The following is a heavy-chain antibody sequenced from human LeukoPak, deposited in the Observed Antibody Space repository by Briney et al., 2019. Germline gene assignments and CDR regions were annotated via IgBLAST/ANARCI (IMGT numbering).Heavy chain of an antibody. CDR1: GGSISSYY. CDR3: AKILPMNENFDY. J-gene: IGHJ4*02. V-gene: IGHV3-21*04. CDR2: ISSSSSYI. D-gene: IGHD1-1*01. Sequence: ETLSLTCTVSGGSISSYYLSWIRQPPGKGLEWLSSISSSSSYIYYADSVKGRFTISRDNVKDSLYLQMNSLRAEDTAVYYCAKILPMNENFDYWGQGTLVTVSS.